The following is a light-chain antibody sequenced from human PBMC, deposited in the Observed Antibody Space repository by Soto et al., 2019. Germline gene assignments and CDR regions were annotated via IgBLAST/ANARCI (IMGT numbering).Light chain of an antibody. V-gene: IGKV3-20*01. J-gene: IGKJ1*01. CDR2: GAS. CDR1: QSVRSN. CDR3: QQYGSSPWT. Sequence: EIVLTQSPATLSVSPGGRATLSCRASQSVRSNLAWYHQKPGQAPRLIIYGASTRATGIPARFRGTGSGTDCTLTISRLEPEDFAVYYCQQYGSSPWTFGQGTKVDI.